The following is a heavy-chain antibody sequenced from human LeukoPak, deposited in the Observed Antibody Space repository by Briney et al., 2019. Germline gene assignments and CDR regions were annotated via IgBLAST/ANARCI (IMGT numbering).Heavy chain of an antibody. CDR3: ARHADIALYREGMDV. CDR1: GGSISHYF. J-gene: IGHJ6*04. V-gene: IGHV4-59*01. D-gene: IGHD2-15*01. CDR2: VYYRGNT. Sequence: PSETLSLTCTVSGGSISHYFWCWIRQPPGQGLEWVGYVYYRGNTIYSPSLRSRVTISVDSSKNEFSLKMTSVTAADTAVYYCARHADIALYREGMDVWGKGTTVTVSS.